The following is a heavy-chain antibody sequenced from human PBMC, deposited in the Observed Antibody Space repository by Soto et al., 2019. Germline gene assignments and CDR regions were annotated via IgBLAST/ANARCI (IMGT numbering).Heavy chain of an antibody. D-gene: IGHD2-2*01. CDR3: ARRDFSMYCSSTSCYAFDY. CDR2: MNPNSGNT. CDR1: GYTFTSFD. J-gene: IGHJ4*02. Sequence: GASVKVSCTASGYTFTSFDINWVRQASGQGLEWMGWMNPNSGNTIYAQKFQGRVTMTRNTSINTAYMELSSLRSDDTALYYCARRDFSMYCSSTSCYAFDYWGQGTLVTVSS. V-gene: IGHV1-8*01.